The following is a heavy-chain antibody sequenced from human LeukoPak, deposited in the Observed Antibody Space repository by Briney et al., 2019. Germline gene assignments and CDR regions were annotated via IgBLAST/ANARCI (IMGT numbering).Heavy chain of an antibody. CDR2: ISGSGSST. Sequence: GGSLRLSCAASGFTFSNYAMSWVRQAPGRGLEWVSVISGSGSSTYYADSVKGRFTISRDNSMHTLYLQMNSLRAEDTAVYYCAKDLRGCSSTSCYGWFDPWGQGTPVTVSS. J-gene: IGHJ5*02. D-gene: IGHD2-2*01. CDR1: GFTFSNYA. V-gene: IGHV3-23*01. CDR3: AKDLRGCSSTSCYGWFDP.